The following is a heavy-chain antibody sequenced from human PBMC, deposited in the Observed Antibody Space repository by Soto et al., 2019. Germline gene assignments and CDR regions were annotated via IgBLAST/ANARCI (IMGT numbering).Heavy chain of an antibody. CDR3: ARLLSEGYYYSMDV. CDR2: IYPGDSDT. J-gene: IGHJ6*02. CDR1: GYSLTSYW. V-gene: IGHV5-51*01. Sequence: GESLKISCKGFGYSLTSYWTAWVRQMPGKGLEWMGVIYPGDSDTRYSPPFQGHVTISADKSSNTAYLQWDSLRASDSAMYYCARLLSEGYYYSMDVWGQGTTVTVSS.